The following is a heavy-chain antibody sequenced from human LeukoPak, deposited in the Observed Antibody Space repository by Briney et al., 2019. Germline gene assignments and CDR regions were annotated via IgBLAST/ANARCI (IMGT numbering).Heavy chain of an antibody. CDR2: IYYSGST. Sequence: SETLSLTCTVSGGSISSSSYYWGWIRQPPGKGLEWIGSIYYSGSTYYSPSLKSRVTISVDTSKNQFSLKLSSVTAADTAVYYCITVTTYYYYGMDVWGQGTTVTVSS. CDR3: ITVTTYYYYGMDV. V-gene: IGHV4-39*01. J-gene: IGHJ6*02. D-gene: IGHD4-17*01. CDR1: GGSISSSSYY.